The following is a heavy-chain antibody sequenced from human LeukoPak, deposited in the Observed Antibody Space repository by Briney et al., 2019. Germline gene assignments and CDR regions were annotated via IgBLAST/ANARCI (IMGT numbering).Heavy chain of an antibody. CDR2: IYHSGST. CDR3: ARQRGLPGAIDY. Sequence: SETLSLTCAVSGYSVSSGYFWAWIRQPPGKGLEWIGRIYHSGSTSYNPSLKSRVTISVDTSKNHLSRKLSSVTAADTAVYYCARQRGLPGAIDYWGQGTLVTVFS. V-gene: IGHV4-38-2*01. D-gene: IGHD7-27*01. CDR1: GYSVSSGYF. J-gene: IGHJ4*02.